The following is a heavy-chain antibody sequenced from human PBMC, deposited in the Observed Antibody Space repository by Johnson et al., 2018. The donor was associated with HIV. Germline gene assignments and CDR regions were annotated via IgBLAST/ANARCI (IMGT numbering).Heavy chain of an antibody. D-gene: IGHD6-13*01. CDR3: ARDRLGYSSSWGGVDAFDI. CDR1: GFTVSSNY. Sequence: MQLVESGGGLVQPGGSLRLSCAASGFTVSSNYMSWVRQAPGKGLEWVSVIYSGGSTYYADSVKGRFTISSDNSKNTRYLQMNSLRAEDTAVYYCARDRLGYSSSWGGVDAFDIWGQGTMVTVSS. CDR2: IYSGGST. J-gene: IGHJ3*02. V-gene: IGHV3-66*01.